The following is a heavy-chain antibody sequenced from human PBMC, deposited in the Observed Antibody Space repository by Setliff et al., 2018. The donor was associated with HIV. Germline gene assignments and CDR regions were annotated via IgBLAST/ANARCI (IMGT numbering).Heavy chain of an antibody. V-gene: IGHV1-18*04. J-gene: IGHJ5*02. D-gene: IGHD2-15*01. CDR1: GYTFINYG. CDR2: INTYNGST. Sequence: ASVKVSCKASGYTFINYGINWLRQAPGQGLEWMGWINTYNGSTKYGQKFQGSVTMTTDTSTSTVYMELRSLTSDDTALYYCARGGPPRVATLYWFDPWGQGTLVTVSS. CDR3: ARGGPPRVATLYWFDP.